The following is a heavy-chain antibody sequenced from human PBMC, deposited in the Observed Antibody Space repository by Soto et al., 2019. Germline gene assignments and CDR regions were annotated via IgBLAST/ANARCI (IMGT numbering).Heavy chain of an antibody. CDR1: GFPFSSYS. D-gene: IGHD2-15*01. CDR2: ISSSSSTI. Sequence: PGGSLRLSCAASGFPFSSYSMNWVRQAPGKGLEWVSYISSSSSTIYYADSVKGRFTISRDNAKNSLYLQMNSLRDEDTAVYYCASFAAGLLDYWGQGTLVTVSS. V-gene: IGHV3-48*02. J-gene: IGHJ4*02. CDR3: ASFAAGLLDY.